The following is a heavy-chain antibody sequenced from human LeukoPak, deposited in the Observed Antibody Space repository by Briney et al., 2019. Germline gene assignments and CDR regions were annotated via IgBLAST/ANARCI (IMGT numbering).Heavy chain of an antibody. CDR1: GYTFTNYD. Sequence: ASVRVSCKASGYTFTNYDINWVRQATGQGLEWMGWLNPHSGNTGYAQKFQGRVTMTRNTSISTAYMELSSLRSDDTAVYYCARRIISDYWGQGSLVTVSS. CDR2: LNPHSGNT. V-gene: IGHV1-8*01. D-gene: IGHD3-10*01. J-gene: IGHJ4*02. CDR3: ARRIISDY.